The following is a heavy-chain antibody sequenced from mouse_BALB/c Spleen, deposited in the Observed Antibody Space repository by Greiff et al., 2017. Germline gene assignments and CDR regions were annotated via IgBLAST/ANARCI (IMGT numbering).Heavy chain of an antibody. CDR1: GFSLTSYG. J-gene: IGHJ3*01. CDR3: ARGLTGDWFAY. CDR2: IWAGGST. Sequence: VKLMESGPGLVAPSQSLSITCTVSGFSLTSYGVHWVRQPPGKGLEWLGVIWAGGSTNYNSALMSRLSISKDNSKSQVFLKMHSLQTDDTSMYYCARGLTGDWFAYWGQGTLVTVSA. V-gene: IGHV2-9*02.